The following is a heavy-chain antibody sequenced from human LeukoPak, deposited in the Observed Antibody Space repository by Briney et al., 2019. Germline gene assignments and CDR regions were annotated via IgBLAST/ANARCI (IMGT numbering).Heavy chain of an antibody. Sequence: SQTLSLTCTVSGDSISSGNYYWTWIRQSAGKGLEWTGRIHTSGNINYNPSLKSQVTISIDTSKNQFSLNLNLVTAADTAVYYCARDRAGDSFDIWGQGTLVTVSS. V-gene: IGHV4-61*02. D-gene: IGHD7-27*01. CDR1: GDSISSGNYY. J-gene: IGHJ3*02. CDR2: IHTSGNI. CDR3: ARDRAGDSFDI.